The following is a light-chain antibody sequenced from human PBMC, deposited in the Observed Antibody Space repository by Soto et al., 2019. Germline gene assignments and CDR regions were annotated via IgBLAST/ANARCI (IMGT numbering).Light chain of an antibody. V-gene: IGLV2-14*01. CDR1: SSDVGAYNY. CDR3: TSYTSSNSHVV. CDR2: DVN. J-gene: IGLJ2*01. Sequence: QSVLTQPASVSGSPGQSITISCTGTSSDVGAYNYVSWYQQHPGKAPKLMIYDVNNRPSGVSTRFSGSKSGNTASLTISGLQAEDEADYYCTSYTSSNSHVVFGGGTKLTVL.